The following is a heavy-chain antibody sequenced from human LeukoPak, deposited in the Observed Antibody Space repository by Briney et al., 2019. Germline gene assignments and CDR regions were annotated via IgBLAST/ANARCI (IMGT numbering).Heavy chain of an antibody. CDR1: GYTFTGYY. CDR2: INPDSGGT. V-gene: IGHV1-2*02. J-gene: IGHJ4*02. CDR3: ARSAATIVEFDY. Sequence: ASVKVSCKASGYTFTGYYMHWVRQAPGQGLEWMGWINPDSGGTNYAQKFQGRVTMTRDTSISTAYMELSRLRSDDTAVYYCARSAATIVEFDYWGQGTLVTVST. D-gene: IGHD2-15*01.